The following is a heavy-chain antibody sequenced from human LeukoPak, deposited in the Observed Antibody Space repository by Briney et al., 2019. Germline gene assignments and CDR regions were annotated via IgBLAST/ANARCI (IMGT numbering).Heavy chain of an antibody. D-gene: IGHD2-15*01. CDR3: ARDCSGGSCYGALDA. V-gene: IGHV4-59*12. CDR2: IYYSGST. CDR1: GGSISSYY. J-gene: IGHJ3*01. Sequence: SETLSLTCTVSGGSISSYYWSWIRQPPGKGLEWIGYIYYSGSTNYNPSLKSRVTISVDTSRNQFSLRLSSVTAADTAMYYCARDCSGGSCYGALDAWGQGTMVTVSS.